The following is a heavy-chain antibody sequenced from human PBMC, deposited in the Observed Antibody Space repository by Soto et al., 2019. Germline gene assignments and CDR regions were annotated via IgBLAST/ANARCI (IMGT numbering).Heavy chain of an antibody. Sequence: SETLSLTCTVSGGSISSGGYYWSWIRQHPGKGLEWIGYIYYSGSTYYNPSLKSRVTISVDTSKNQFSLKLSSVTAADTAVYYCARIDYGDYYFDYWGQGTLVTVSS. J-gene: IGHJ4*02. CDR3: ARIDYGDYYFDY. CDR2: IYYSGST. V-gene: IGHV4-31*03. D-gene: IGHD4-17*01. CDR1: GGSISSGGYY.